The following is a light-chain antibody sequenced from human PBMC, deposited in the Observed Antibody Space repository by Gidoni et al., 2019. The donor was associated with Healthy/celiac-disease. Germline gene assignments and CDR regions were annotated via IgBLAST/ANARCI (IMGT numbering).Light chain of an antibody. CDR3: AAWDDSLNVYV. Sequence: QSVLTRPPSASGTHGQRVTISCSGSSSNIGSNTVNWYQQLPGTAPKLLISSNNQRPSGVPDRFSGSKSGTSASLAISGLQSEDEADYYCAAWDDSLNVYVFGTGTKVTVL. J-gene: IGLJ1*01. CDR2: SNN. V-gene: IGLV1-44*01. CDR1: SSNIGSNT.